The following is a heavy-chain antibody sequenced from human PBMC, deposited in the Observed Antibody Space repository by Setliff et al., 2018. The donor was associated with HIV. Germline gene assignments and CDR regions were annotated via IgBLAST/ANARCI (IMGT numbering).Heavy chain of an antibody. J-gene: IGHJ4*02. V-gene: IGHV4-38-2*01. D-gene: IGHD1-1*01. CDR1: GYSIRSGYY. CDR2: MFRTGTS. Sequence: PSETLSLTCAVSGYSIRSGYYWGWIWQSPGKGLEWIGTMFRTGTSYYNPSLTSRVTISQDTSKNQFSLELTSVTAADTAVYYCATVDGTRYLDYWGQGKLVTVSS. CDR3: ATVDGTRYLDY.